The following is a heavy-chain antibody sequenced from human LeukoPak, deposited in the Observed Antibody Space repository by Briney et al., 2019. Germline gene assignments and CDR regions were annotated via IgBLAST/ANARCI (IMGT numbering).Heavy chain of an antibody. Sequence: PGGSLRLSCAASGFTFSSYAKHWVRQAPGKGLEYVSAISSNGGSTYYANSVKGRFTISRDNSKNTLYLQMGSLRAEDMAVYYCASGSRYSSIDSWFDPWGQGTLVTVSS. CDR2: ISSNGGST. CDR1: GFTFSSYA. J-gene: IGHJ5*02. V-gene: IGHV3-64*01. D-gene: IGHD6-13*01. CDR3: ASGSRYSSIDSWFDP.